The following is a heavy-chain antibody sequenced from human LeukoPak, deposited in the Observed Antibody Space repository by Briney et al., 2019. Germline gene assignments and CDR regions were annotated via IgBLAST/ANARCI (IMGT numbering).Heavy chain of an antibody. CDR2: IYYSGST. CDR1: GGSISSYY. CDR3: ARESVAVAVFDY. Sequence: SETPSLTCTVSGGSISSYYWSWIRQPPGKGLEWIGYIYYSGSTNYNPSLKSRVTISVDTSKNRFSLKLSSVTAADTAVYYCARESVAVAVFDYWGQGTLVTVSS. V-gene: IGHV4-59*01. J-gene: IGHJ4*02. D-gene: IGHD6-19*01.